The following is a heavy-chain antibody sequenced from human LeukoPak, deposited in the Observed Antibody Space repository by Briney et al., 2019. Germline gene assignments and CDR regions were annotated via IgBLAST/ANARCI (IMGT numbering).Heavy chain of an antibody. Sequence: SETLSPTCTVSGGSISSSSYYWGWIRQPPGKGQEWIGSIYYSGSTYYNPSLKSRVTLSVDTPKNQFSLKLSSVSAADTAVYYCARHLWVTMVRGVITPFDYWGQGTLVTVSS. D-gene: IGHD3-10*01. CDR3: ARHLWVTMVRGVITPFDY. V-gene: IGHV4-39*01. CDR2: IYYSGST. J-gene: IGHJ4*02. CDR1: GGSISSSSYY.